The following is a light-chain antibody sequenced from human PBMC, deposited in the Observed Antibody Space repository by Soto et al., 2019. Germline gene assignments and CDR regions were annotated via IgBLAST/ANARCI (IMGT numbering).Light chain of an antibody. J-gene: IGKJ4*01. CDR1: QSVSSSY. V-gene: IGKV3-20*01. CDR3: QQYGSSPA. CDR2: GAS. Sequence: EIVLTQSPGTLSLSPGERATLSCRASQSVSSSYLAWYQQKPGQAPRLLIYGASSRGTGIPDRFSGSGSGTDFTLSISRLEPEDFAVYYCQQYGSSPAFGGGTKVEI.